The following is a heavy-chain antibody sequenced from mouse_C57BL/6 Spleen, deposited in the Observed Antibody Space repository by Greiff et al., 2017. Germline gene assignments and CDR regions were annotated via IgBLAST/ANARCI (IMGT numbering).Heavy chain of an antibody. Sequence: QVQLKESGPGLVQPSQSLSITCTVSGFSLTSYGVHWVRQPPGKGLEWLGVIWSGGSTDYNAAFISRLSISKDNSKSQVFFKMNSLQADDTAIYYCAKTLYSNSREYAMDYWGQGTSGTVSS. CDR3: AKTLYSNSREYAMDY. CDR2: IWSGGST. CDR1: GFSLTSYG. J-gene: IGHJ4*01. V-gene: IGHV2-4*01. D-gene: IGHD2-5*01.